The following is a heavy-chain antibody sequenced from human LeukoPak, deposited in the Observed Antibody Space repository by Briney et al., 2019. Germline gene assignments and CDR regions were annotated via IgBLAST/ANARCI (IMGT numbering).Heavy chain of an antibody. D-gene: IGHD2-2*01. CDR1: GFTFSSYG. CDR2: ISYDGSNK. Sequence: GRSLRLSCAASGFTFSSYGMHWVRQAPGKGLEWVAVISYDGSNKYYADSVKGRFTISRDNSKNTLYLQMNSLRAEDTAVYYCAKGEGYCSSTSCYGVEYYGMDVWGQGTTVTVSS. CDR3: AKGEGYCSSTSCYGVEYYGMDV. J-gene: IGHJ6*02. V-gene: IGHV3-30*18.